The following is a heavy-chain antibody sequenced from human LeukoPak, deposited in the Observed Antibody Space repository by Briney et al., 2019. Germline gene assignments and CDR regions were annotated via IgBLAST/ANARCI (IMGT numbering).Heavy chain of an antibody. Sequence: RGSLRLSCAASGFSFSTYGMSWVRQVPGKGLEWLSYISSSSSTRYYADSVKGRFTISRDNAKNSLYLQMNSLRAEDTAVYYCARESPRGNIVVVPAASTFDYWGQGTLVTVSS. CDR3: ARESPRGNIVVVPAASTFDY. V-gene: IGHV3-48*04. CDR2: ISSSSSTR. CDR1: GFSFSTYG. J-gene: IGHJ4*02. D-gene: IGHD2-2*01.